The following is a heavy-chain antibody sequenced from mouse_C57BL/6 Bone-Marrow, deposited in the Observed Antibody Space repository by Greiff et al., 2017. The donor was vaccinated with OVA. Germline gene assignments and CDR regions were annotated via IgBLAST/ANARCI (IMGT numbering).Heavy chain of an antibody. CDR1: GYAFSSSW. V-gene: IGHV1-82*01. CDR3: ARRTTGLDY. CDR2: IYPGDGDT. D-gene: IGHD1-1*01. Sequence: QVQLKESGPELVKPGASVKISCKASGYAFSSSWMNWVKQRPGKGLEWIGRIYPGDGDTNYNGKFKGKATLTADKSSSTAYMHLSSLTSEDSAVYFCARRTTGLDYWGQGTTLTVSS. J-gene: IGHJ2*01.